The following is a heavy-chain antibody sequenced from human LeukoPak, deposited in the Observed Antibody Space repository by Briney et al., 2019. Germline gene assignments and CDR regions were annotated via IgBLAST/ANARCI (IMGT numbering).Heavy chain of an antibody. CDR1: GYTFTNFG. Sequence: ASVKVSCKASGYTFTNFGISWVRQAPGQGLEWMGWISAYKGDTNYAQILQGRVTMTTDTSTSTAYMELRSLRSDDTAVYYCARAGGWARGDYKGDAFDIWGQGTMVTVSS. CDR2: ISAYKGDT. J-gene: IGHJ3*02. V-gene: IGHV1-18*01. CDR3: ARAGGWARGDYKGDAFDI. D-gene: IGHD6-19*01.